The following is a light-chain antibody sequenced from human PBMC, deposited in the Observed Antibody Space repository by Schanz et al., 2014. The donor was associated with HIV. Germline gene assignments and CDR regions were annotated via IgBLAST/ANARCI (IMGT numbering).Light chain of an antibody. V-gene: IGLV2-14*03. Sequence: QPVLTQPASVSGSPGQSITISCTGTSSDVGGYNYVSWYQQHPGKAPKLMIYDVSYRPSGISNRFSGSKSGSTASLTISGLQAEDEADYYCTSYTSSTWVFGGGTKLTVL. CDR1: SSDVGGYNY. CDR2: DVS. J-gene: IGLJ3*02. CDR3: TSYTSSTWV.